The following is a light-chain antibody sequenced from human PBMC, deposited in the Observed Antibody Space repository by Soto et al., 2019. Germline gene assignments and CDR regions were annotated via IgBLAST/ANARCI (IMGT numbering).Light chain of an antibody. Sequence: QSVLTQPASVSGSPGQSITISCTGTSSDVGAYNYVSWYQHHPGKAPKLMIYDVSNRPSGVSNRFSGSKSGNTASLTISGLQAEDEADYYCSSYTSSSIPVFGGGTQLTVL. CDR1: SSDVGAYNY. V-gene: IGLV2-14*03. CDR3: SSYTSSSIPV. CDR2: DVS. J-gene: IGLJ2*01.